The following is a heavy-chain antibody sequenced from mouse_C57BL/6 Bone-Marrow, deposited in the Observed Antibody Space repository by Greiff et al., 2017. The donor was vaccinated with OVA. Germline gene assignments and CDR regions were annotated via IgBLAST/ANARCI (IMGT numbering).Heavy chain of an antibody. V-gene: IGHV1-54*01. CDR1: GYAFTNYL. CDR2: INPGSGGT. J-gene: IGHJ3*01. D-gene: IGHD2-10*02. CDR3: AREVNPGYGNYGWFAY. Sequence: QVQLKESGAELVRPGTSVKVSCKASGYAFTNYLIEWVKQRPGQGLEWIGVINPGSGGTNYNEKLKGKATLTADKSSSTAYMQLSSLTSEDSAVYFCAREVNPGYGNYGWFAYWGQGTLVTVSA.